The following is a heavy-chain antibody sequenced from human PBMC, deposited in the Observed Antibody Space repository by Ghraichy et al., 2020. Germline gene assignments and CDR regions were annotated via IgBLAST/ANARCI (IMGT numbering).Heavy chain of an antibody. CDR3: EKGAQHASGNYSRYGMDV. V-gene: IGHV3-23*01. Sequence: GGSLRLSCEASGFTFSSYGMSWVRQAPGKGLEWVAAISGGGGTYYDDYVKGRFTISRDNAKNTLYLQKNSLRGEDPAVYYCEKGAQHASGNYSRYGMDVCGQETTFAVSS. CDR2: ISGGGGT. J-gene: IGHJ6*02. CDR1: GFTFSSYG. D-gene: IGHD3-10*01.